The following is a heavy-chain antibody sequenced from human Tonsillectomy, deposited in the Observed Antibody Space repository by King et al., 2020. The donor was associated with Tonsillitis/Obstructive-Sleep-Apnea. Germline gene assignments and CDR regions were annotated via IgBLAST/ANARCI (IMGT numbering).Heavy chain of an antibody. CDR2: IYPDDSDT. CDR3: VRPYGPSSDDAFDI. CDR1: GYIFTSYW. J-gene: IGHJ3*02. D-gene: IGHD6-6*01. Sequence: QLVQSGVEVKKPGESLKISCKGSGYIFTSYWIAWVRQMPGKGLEWMGIIYPDDSDTRYSPSFQGQVTISADKSNNTAYLQWNCLKASDTAMYYCVRPYGPSSDDAFDIWGQGTLLTVSS. V-gene: IGHV5-51*01.